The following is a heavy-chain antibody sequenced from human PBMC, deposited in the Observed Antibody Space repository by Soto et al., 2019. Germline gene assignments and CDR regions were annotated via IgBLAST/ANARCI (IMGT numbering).Heavy chain of an antibody. V-gene: IGHV2-5*02. D-gene: IGHD1-1*01. CDR3: AHMEPLWGKADDAFDI. J-gene: IGHJ3*02. CDR1: GFSLSTSGVG. Sequence: QITLKESGPPLVKPTQTLTLTCTFSGFSLSTSGVGVGWIRQPPGKALEWLTLIYWDDDKRYSPSLKIRLTITKDTSKNQVVLTVTNMDPVETATYYCAHMEPLWGKADDAFDIWGQGKMVTVSS. CDR2: IYWDDDK.